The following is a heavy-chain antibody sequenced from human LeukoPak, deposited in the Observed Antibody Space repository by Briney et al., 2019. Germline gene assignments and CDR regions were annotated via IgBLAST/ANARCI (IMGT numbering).Heavy chain of an antibody. CDR1: GGSFSGYY. CDR2: INHSGST. D-gene: IGHD4-17*01. V-gene: IGHV4-34*01. CDR3: ARTVFYGDLQPTFDY. J-gene: IGHJ4*02. Sequence: SETLSLTCAVYGGSFSGYYWSWICQPPGKGLEWIGEINHSGSTNYNPSLKSRVTISVDTSKNQFSLKLSSVTAADTAVYYCARTVFYGDLQPTFDYWGQGTLVTVSS.